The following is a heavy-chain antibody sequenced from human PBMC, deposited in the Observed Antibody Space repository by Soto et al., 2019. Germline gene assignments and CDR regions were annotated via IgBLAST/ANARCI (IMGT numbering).Heavy chain of an antibody. CDR1: GYTFTSYD. CDR3: ARRGYCSGGRCYGHIDY. V-gene: IGHV1-18*01. D-gene: IGHD2-15*01. CDR2: ISSYNGNT. J-gene: IGHJ4*01. Sequence: ASVKVSCKTSGYTFTSYDINWVRQAPGQGLEWMGWISSYNGNTDYAQNLQGRVIMTTDTSTTTAYMELRSLRSDDTAVYYCARRGYCSGGRCYGHIDYWG.